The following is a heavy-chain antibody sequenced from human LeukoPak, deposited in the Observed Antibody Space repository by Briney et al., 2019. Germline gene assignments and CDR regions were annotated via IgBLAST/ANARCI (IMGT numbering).Heavy chain of an antibody. CDR2: IRSKTFGGTT. Sequence: GGSLRLSCTSSGFTFGTYAVSWFRQAPGKGQEWVAFIRSKTFGGTTEYAASVEGRFTISRDDSKSIAYLQMNSLKTEDTAVYYCTRYSGRTDYWGQGTLVTVSS. CDR3: TRYSGRTDY. J-gene: IGHJ4*02. CDR1: GFTFGTYA. V-gene: IGHV3-49*03. D-gene: IGHD5-18*01.